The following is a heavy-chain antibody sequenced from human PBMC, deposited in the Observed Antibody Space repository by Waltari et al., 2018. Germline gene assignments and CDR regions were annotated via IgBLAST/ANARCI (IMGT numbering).Heavy chain of an antibody. J-gene: IGHJ1*01. V-gene: IGHV1-3*01. CDR1: GYTFTNYA. D-gene: IGHD5-12*01. CDR2: IHAGNGNT. Sequence: QVQLVQSGADVKKPGASVKVSCRASGYTFTNYALHWRRQAPGQRLEWMGWIHAGNGNTKYSQKFQGRVTITRDTSASTVYMDLISLTSEDTAMYYCARDIIGATILQNWGQGTLVTVSS. CDR3: ARDIIGATILQN.